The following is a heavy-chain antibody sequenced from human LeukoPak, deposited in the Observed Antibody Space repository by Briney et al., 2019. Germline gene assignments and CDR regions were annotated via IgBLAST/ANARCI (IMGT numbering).Heavy chain of an antibody. D-gene: IGHD6-13*01. CDR1: GYTFTSYY. CDR2: INTSGGST. V-gene: IGHV1-46*01. CDR3: ARGPRIAAASHLIGY. Sequence: ASVKVSCKASGYTFTSYYMHWVRQAPGQGLEWMGIINTSGGSTSYAQKFQGRVTMTRDTSTSTVYMELSSLRSEDTAVYYCARGPRIAAASHLIGYWGQGTLVTVSS. J-gene: IGHJ4*02.